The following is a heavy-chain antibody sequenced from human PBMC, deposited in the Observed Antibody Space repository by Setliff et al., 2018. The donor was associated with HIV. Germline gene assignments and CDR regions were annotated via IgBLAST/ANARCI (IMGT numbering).Heavy chain of an antibody. CDR3: ARDKSYYYDSTVSRGLYYFDY. V-gene: IGHV3-74*01. CDR1: GFTFSSYW. J-gene: IGHJ4*02. CDR2: INSDGSNT. Sequence: GGSLRLSCAASGFTFSSYWMHWVRQVPGKGLVWVSRINSDGSNTTYADSVKGRFTISRDNAKNTLYLQMNSLRAEDTAVFYCARDKSYYYDSTVSRGLYYFDYWGQGTL. D-gene: IGHD3-22*01.